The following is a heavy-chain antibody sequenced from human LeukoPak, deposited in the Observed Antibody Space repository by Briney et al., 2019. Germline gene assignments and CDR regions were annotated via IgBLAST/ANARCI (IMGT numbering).Heavy chain of an antibody. Sequence: SGTLSLTCTVSGGSISSYYWSWIRQPAGKGLEWIGRIYTSGSTNYNPSLKSRVTMSVDTSKNQFSLKLSSVTAADTAVYYCARDRDGDYYESYGMDVWGQGTTVTVSS. D-gene: IGHD4-17*01. V-gene: IGHV4-4*07. CDR3: ARDRDGDYYESYGMDV. CDR1: GGSISSYY. CDR2: IYTSGST. J-gene: IGHJ6*02.